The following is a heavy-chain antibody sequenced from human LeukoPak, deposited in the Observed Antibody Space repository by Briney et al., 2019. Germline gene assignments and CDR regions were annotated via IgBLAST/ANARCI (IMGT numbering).Heavy chain of an antibody. V-gene: IGHV3-30*02. CDR2: MSYDGSMK. J-gene: IGHJ5*02. CDR1: RFMFSSHG. Sequence: GGSLRLSCAASRFMFSSHGMHWVRQAPGKGLQWVAVMSYDGSMKNYADSVKGRFTISRDNSKNTLYLQMNNLRTEDTAVYYCAKGDYYDVLTGRQNCFGPWGQGTLVTVSS. CDR3: AKGDYYDVLTGRQNCFGP. D-gene: IGHD3-9*01.